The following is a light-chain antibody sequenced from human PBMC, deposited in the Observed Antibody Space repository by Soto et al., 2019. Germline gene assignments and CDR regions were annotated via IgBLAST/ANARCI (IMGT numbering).Light chain of an antibody. J-gene: IGKJ4*01. Sequence: DIQMTQSPSSVSASVGDTVTITCRASQGVGVWLGWYQQKPGKAPHLLIYGASGLQVGVPSRFSGRVSGADFALTISNLQPEDFATYYCQQAYSHPLTFGGGTKVEIK. CDR1: QGVGVW. CDR2: GAS. CDR3: QQAYSHPLT. V-gene: IGKV1-12*01.